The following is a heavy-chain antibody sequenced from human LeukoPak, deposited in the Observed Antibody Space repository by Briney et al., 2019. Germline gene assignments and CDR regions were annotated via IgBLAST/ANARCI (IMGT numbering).Heavy chain of an antibody. Sequence: SQTLSLTCTVSGGSISSGSYYWSWIRQPAGKGLEWIGRISSSGSTNYNPSLKSRVTISVDTSKNQFSLKLSSVTAADTAVYYCARLGPVTYCGGDCYLDYWGQGTLVTVSS. D-gene: IGHD2-21*02. CDR1: GGSISSGSYY. CDR3: ARLGPVTYCGGDCYLDY. J-gene: IGHJ4*02. CDR2: ISSSGST. V-gene: IGHV4-61*02.